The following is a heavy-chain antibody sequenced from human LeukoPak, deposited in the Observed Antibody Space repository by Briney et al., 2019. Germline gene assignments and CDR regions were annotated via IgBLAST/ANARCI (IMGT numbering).Heavy chain of an antibody. CDR3: AKALYSASWYNFFDF. CDR2: INSDGSIT. D-gene: IGHD6-13*01. Sequence: GGSLRLSRAASGFTFSSYWMHWVRQAPGKGLMWVSRINSDGSITNYADSVKGRFTISRDNAKNSLYLQMNSLRTADTAVYHCAKALYSASWYNFFDFWGRGTLVTVSS. V-gene: IGHV3-74*01. CDR1: GFTFSSYW. J-gene: IGHJ4*01.